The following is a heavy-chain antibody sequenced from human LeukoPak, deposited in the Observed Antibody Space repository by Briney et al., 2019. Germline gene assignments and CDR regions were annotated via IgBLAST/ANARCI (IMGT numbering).Heavy chain of an antibody. Sequence: GSSVKVSCKASGGTVSSYAISWVRQAPGQGLEWMGRITPIFGTANYAQKFQGRVTITTDESTSTAYMELSSLRSEDTAVYYCARDTYPDAFDIWGQGTMVTVSS. V-gene: IGHV1-69*05. CDR3: ARDTYPDAFDI. D-gene: IGHD2-2*02. J-gene: IGHJ3*02. CDR1: GGTVSSYA. CDR2: ITPIFGTA.